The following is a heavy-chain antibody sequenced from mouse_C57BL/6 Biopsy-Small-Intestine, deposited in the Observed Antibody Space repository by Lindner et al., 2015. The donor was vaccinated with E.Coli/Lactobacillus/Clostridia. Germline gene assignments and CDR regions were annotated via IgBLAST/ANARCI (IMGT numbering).Heavy chain of an antibody. CDR1: GSTFSDYG. CDR3: AKTYYGNLYYFDY. Sequence: VQLQESGGGLVKPGGSLKLSCAASGSTFSDYGMHWVRQAPEKGLEWVAYISSGSSTIYYADTVKGRFTISRDNAKNTLFLQMTSLRSEDTAMYYCAKTYYGNLYYFDYWGQGTTLTVSS. D-gene: IGHD2-10*01. CDR2: ISSGSSTI. J-gene: IGHJ2*01. V-gene: IGHV5-17*01.